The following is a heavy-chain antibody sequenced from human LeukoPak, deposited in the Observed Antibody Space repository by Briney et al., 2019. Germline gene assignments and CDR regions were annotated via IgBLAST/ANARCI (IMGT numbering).Heavy chain of an antibody. CDR2: IYHSGST. CDR1: GYSISSGYY. D-gene: IGHD3-10*01. V-gene: IGHV4-38-2*02. CDR3: ARDLSYYGSGSYVY. J-gene: IGHJ4*02. Sequence: SETLSLTCAVSGYSISSGYYWGWIRQPPGKGLEWIGSIYHSGSTYYNPSLKSRVTISVGTSKNQFSLKLSSVTAADTAVYYCARDLSYYGSGSYVYWGQGTLVTVSS.